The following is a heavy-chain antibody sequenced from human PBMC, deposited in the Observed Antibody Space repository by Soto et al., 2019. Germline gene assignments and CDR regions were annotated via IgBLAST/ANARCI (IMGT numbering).Heavy chain of an antibody. V-gene: IGHV3-23*01. Sequence: PGGSLRLSCAASGFTFSSYAMSWVRQAPGKGLEWVSDISGSGGRTYYADSVKGRSTISRDNSKNTLYRQMNSLRAEDTAVYYCAKASTGTAQYYFDYWGQGTLVTVSS. CDR2: ISGSGGRT. CDR1: GFTFSSYA. J-gene: IGHJ4*02. D-gene: IGHD5-18*01. CDR3: AKASTGTAQYYFDY.